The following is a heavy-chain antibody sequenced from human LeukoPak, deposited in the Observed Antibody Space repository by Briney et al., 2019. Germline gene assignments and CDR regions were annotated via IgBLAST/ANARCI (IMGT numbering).Heavy chain of an antibody. CDR3: ARGHHGLEV. V-gene: IGHV3-30*03. J-gene: IGHJ6*02. Sequence: PGGSLRLSCVASWFTFSTCGMHWVRQAPGKGLEWVAVISYDGSNKYYGDSVKGRFTISRDNSKNTLYLQMDSLKDEDTAVYYCARGHHGLEVWGQGTTVTVSS. CDR2: ISYDGSNK. CDR1: WFTFSTCG.